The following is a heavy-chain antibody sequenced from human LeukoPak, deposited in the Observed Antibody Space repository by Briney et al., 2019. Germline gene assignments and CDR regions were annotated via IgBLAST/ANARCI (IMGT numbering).Heavy chain of an antibody. V-gene: IGHV3-48*04. CDR1: GFTFSSYG. J-gene: IGHJ4*02. CDR3: ARAGYSSSWRERYKYYFDY. D-gene: IGHD6-13*01. Sequence: GGSLRLSCAASGFTFSSYGMHWVRQAPGKGLEWVSYISSSGSTIYYADSVKGRFTISRDNAKNSLYLQMKSLRAEDTAVYYCARAGYSSSWRERYKYYFDYWGQGTLVTVSS. CDR2: ISSSGSTI.